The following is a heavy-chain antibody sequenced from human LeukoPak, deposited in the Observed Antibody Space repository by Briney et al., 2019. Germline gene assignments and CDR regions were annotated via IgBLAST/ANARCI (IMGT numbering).Heavy chain of an antibody. D-gene: IGHD5-18*01. Sequence: GGSLRLSCAASGFTFSSYEMNWVRQAPGKGLEWVGFIRSKAYGGTTEYAASVKGRFTISRDDSKSIAYLQMNSLKTEDTAVYYCARGQSGVDTDDDAFDIWGQGTMITVSS. V-gene: IGHV3-49*04. J-gene: IGHJ3*02. CDR3: ARGQSGVDTDDDAFDI. CDR2: IRSKAYGGTT. CDR1: GFTFSSYE.